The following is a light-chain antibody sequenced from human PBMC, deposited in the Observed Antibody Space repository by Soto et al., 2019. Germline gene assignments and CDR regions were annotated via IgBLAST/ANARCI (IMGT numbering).Light chain of an antibody. CDR1: ETVDTSS. J-gene: IGKJ4*01. CDR3: HQYGSSPLT. V-gene: IGKV3-20*01. CDR2: SAS. Sequence: EIVLTQSPGTLSLSPGVTATLSCRASETVDTSSLGWYQQKPGRAPSLLIYSASRRATGIPDRFDASGSATDFTLTISRLEPEDFAVYYCHQYGSSPLTFGGGTKVEI.